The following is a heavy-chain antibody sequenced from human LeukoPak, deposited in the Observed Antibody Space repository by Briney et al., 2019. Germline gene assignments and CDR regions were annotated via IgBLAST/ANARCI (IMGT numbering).Heavy chain of an antibody. D-gene: IGHD2-15*01. CDR2: INPNSGGT. CDR3: ARGSSRSIVVVVAATTDRGYYYGMDV. J-gene: IGHJ6*02. V-gene: IGHV1-2*02. Sequence: ASVKVSCKASGYTFTGYYMHWVRQAPGQGLEWMGWINPNSGGTTYAQKFQGRVTMTRDKSIRTAYMELSRLRSDDTAVYYCARGSSRSIVVVVAATTDRGYYYGMDVWGQGTTVTVSS. CDR1: GYTFTGYY.